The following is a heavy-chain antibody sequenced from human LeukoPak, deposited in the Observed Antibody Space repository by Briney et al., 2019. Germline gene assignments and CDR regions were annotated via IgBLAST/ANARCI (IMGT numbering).Heavy chain of an antibody. V-gene: IGHV3-33*01. CDR1: GFTFSSYG. Sequence: PGRSLRLSCAASGFTFSSYGMHWVRQAPGKGLEWVAVIWYDGSNKYYADSVKGRFTISRDNSKNTLYLQMNSLRAEDTAVYYCARVEGGCSSTSCLYYYYGMDVWGQGTTVTVSS. CDR3: ARVEGGCSSTSCLYYYYGMDV. D-gene: IGHD2-2*01. J-gene: IGHJ6*02. CDR2: IWYDGSNK.